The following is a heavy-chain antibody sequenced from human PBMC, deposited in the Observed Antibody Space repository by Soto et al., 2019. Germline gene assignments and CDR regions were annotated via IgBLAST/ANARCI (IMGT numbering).Heavy chain of an antibody. J-gene: IGHJ3*02. D-gene: IGHD2-15*01. Sequence: GGSLRLSCAASGFTFSSYEMNWVRQAPGKGLEWVSYVSSSGSTIYYADSVKGRFTISRDNAKTSLYLQMNSLRAEGTAVDYCAGVRMDAFDIWGQGTMVTASS. CDR2: VSSSGSTI. CDR1: GFTFSSYE. V-gene: IGHV3-48*03. CDR3: AGVRMDAFDI.